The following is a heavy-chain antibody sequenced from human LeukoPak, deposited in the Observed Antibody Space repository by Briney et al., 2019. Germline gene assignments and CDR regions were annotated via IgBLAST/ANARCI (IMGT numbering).Heavy chain of an antibody. J-gene: IGHJ3*02. CDR2: INWNGGST. CDR1: GFTFDDYG. CDR3: ATGGNRAVTPGASAI. V-gene: IGHV3-20*04. D-gene: IGHD4-17*01. Sequence: PVGSLTLSCAASGFTFDDYGMSWVRQPPGKGLEWVSGINWNGGSTGYADFMKGRFTISRTTSKNSLYLQMNSLRAEDPAFYYRATGGNRAVTPGASAIWGQGTMVTV.